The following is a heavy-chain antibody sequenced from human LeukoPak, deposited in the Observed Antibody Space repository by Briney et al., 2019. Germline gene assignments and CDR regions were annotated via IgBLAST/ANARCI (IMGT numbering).Heavy chain of an antibody. CDR3: ATGAGAYDYGGKEIDY. CDR2: MNPNSGNT. Sequence: ASVKVSCKASGYTFTSYDINWVRQATGQGLEWMGWMNPNSGNTGYAQKFQGRVTMTKNTSITTAYMELSSLRSEDTAVYYCATGAGAYDYGGKEIDYWGQGTLVTVSS. CDR1: GYTFTSYD. V-gene: IGHV1-8*01. J-gene: IGHJ4*02. D-gene: IGHD4-23*01.